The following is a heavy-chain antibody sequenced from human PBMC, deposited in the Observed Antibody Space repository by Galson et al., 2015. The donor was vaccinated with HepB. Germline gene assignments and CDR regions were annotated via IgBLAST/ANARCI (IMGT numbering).Heavy chain of an antibody. Sequence: SLRLSCAASGFTFSSYSMNWVRQAPGKGLEWVSYISSSSSTIYYADSVKGRFTISRDNAKNSLYLQMNSLRAEDTAVYYCARGDEWLHAYDAFDIWGQGTMVTVSS. V-gene: IGHV3-48*01. CDR3: ARGDEWLHAYDAFDI. CDR1: GFTFSSYS. CDR2: ISSSSSTI. D-gene: IGHD5-12*01. J-gene: IGHJ3*02.